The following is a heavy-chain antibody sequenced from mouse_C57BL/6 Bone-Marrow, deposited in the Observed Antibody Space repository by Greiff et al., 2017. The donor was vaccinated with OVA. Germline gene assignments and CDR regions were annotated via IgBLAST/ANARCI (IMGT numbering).Heavy chain of an antibody. J-gene: IGHJ3*01. CDR1: GYTFTDYY. CDR2: INPYNGGT. V-gene: IGHV1-19*01. CDR3: ARDRYGSSVAWFAY. D-gene: IGHD1-1*01. Sequence: VQLQQSGPVLVKPGASVKMSCKASGYTFTDYYMNWVKQSHGKSLEWIGVINPYNGGTSYNQKFKGKATLTVDKSSSTAYMELNSLTSEDSAVYYCARDRYGSSVAWFAYWGQGTLVTVSA.